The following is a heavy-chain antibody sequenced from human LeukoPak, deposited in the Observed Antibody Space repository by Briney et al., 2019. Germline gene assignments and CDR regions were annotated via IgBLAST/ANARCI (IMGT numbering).Heavy chain of an antibody. J-gene: IGHJ3*02. CDR3: ATGVVVVQGDAFDI. D-gene: IGHD2-15*01. V-gene: IGHV1-2*04. Sequence: ASVKVSCKASGYTFTGYYMHWVRQAPGQGLEWMGWINPNSGDTNYAQKFQGWVTMTRDTSTSTAYMELGRLRSDDTAVYYCATGVVVVQGDAFDIWGQGTMVTVSS. CDR2: INPNSGDT. CDR1: GYTFTGYY.